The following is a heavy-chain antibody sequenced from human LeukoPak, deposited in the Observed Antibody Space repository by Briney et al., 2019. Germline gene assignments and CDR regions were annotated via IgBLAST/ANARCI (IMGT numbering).Heavy chain of an antibody. Sequence: GESLKISCAASGFTFSTYWMSWVRQAPGKVLEWVGNIKQDGSEKYYVDSVKGRFTISRDNAKNSLYLQMNSLRAEDTAVYYCASMVRGVMAIDYWGQGTLVTVSS. D-gene: IGHD3-10*01. J-gene: IGHJ4*02. CDR2: IKQDGSEK. CDR1: GFTFSTYW. CDR3: ASMVRGVMAIDY. V-gene: IGHV3-7*05.